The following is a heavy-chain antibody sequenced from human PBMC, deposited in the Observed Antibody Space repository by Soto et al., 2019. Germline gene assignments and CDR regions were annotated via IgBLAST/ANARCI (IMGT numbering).Heavy chain of an antibody. CDR2: ISYDGSNK. CDR1: GFTFSSYA. CDR3: AREDIAAAGNLLYYYYYGMDV. D-gene: IGHD6-13*01. V-gene: IGHV3-30-3*01. Sequence: SLRLSCAASGFTFSSYAMHWVRQAPGKGLEWVAVISYDGSNKYYADSVKGRFTISRDNSKNTLYLQMNSLRAEDTAVYYCAREDIAAAGNLLYYYYYGMDVWGQGTTVTVSS. J-gene: IGHJ6*02.